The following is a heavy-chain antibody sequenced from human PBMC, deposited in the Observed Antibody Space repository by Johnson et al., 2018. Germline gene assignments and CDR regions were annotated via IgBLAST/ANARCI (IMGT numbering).Heavy chain of an antibody. CDR2: ISYDGSTT. CDR3: ATGGGYCSGDSCYSYAFDI. Sequence: QVQLVQSGGGVVQPGRSLRLSCAASGFIFSTSAMHWVRQAPGKGLEWVAVISYDGSTTYYVDSVKGRFTISSDNSKNTLYLQMNSLRAEDMAVYYCATGGGYCSGDSCYSYAFDIWGQGTMVTVSS. D-gene: IGHD2-15*01. V-gene: IGHV3-30*03. CDR1: GFIFSTSA. J-gene: IGHJ3*02.